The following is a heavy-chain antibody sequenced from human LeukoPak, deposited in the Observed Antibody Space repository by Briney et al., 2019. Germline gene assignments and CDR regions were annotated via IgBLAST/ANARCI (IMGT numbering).Heavy chain of an antibody. D-gene: IGHD6-13*01. CDR2: ISSSGGTI. J-gene: IGHJ4*02. CDR3: ARSGQHLFDF. Sequence: GGSLRLSCAASGFTFSSSEMNWVRQAPGKGLEGVSYISSSGGTISYADSVKGRFTISRDNAKNSLYLQMNSLRAEDTAIYYCARSGQHLFDFWGQGTLVTVSS. CDR1: GFTFSSSE. V-gene: IGHV3-48*03.